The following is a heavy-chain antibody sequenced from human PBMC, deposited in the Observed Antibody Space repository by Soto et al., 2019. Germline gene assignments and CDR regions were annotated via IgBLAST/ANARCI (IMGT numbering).Heavy chain of an antibody. V-gene: IGHV1-18*01. J-gene: IGHJ4*02. D-gene: IGHD4-17*01. CDR1: GYTFTNFG. CDR2: ISAYNGNT. Sequence: QVQLVQSGAEVKKPGASVKVSCKASGYTFTNFGISWVRQAPGQGLEWMGWISAYNGNTNYAQKVQGRATMTTDTSTSTAYMEVRSLGTDDSPVYSWAIGGTTIDYWGQGTLVTVSS. CDR3: AIGGTTIDY.